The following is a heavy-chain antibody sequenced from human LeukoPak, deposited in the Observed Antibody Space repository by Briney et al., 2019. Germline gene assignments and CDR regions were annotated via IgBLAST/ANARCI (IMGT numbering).Heavy chain of an antibody. Sequence: EPGGSLRLSCAASGFTFSRYGMHWVRQAPGKGLEWVAVISYDGSNKYYADSVKGRFTISRDNSKNTLYLQMNSLRAEDTAVYYCAKDLRSSSGKLDYWGQGTLVTVSS. D-gene: IGHD6-6*01. CDR1: GFTFSRYG. V-gene: IGHV3-30*18. CDR2: ISYDGSNK. J-gene: IGHJ4*02. CDR3: AKDLRSSSGKLDY.